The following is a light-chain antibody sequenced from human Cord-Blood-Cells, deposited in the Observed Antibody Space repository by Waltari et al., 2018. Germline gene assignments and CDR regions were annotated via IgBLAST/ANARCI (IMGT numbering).Light chain of an antibody. CDR2: DVS. Sequence: QSALTQPASVSGSPGQSITISCTGTSSDVGGYNYVSWYQQHPGKAPKLMIYDVSNRPSGVYNRFSGSKYGNMASLTISGRQAEDEAEYYCSSYTSSSTWGFGGGTKLTV. V-gene: IGLV2-14*01. CDR3: SSYTSSSTWG. CDR1: SSDVGGYNY. J-gene: IGLJ3*02.